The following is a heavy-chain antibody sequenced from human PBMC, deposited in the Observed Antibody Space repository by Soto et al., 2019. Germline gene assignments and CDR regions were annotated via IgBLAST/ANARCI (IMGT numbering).Heavy chain of an antibody. V-gene: IGHV1-3*01. D-gene: IGHD2-15*01. Sequence: ASVTVCCKASGYTLTSYARHWVRQEHEQRLEWMGWINAGNGNTKYSQKFQGRVTITRDTSASTAYMELSSLRSEDTAVYYCARATPHRYCSGGSCYHDYWGQGTLVTVSS. CDR2: INAGNGNT. J-gene: IGHJ4*02. CDR3: ARATPHRYCSGGSCYHDY. CDR1: GYTLTSYA.